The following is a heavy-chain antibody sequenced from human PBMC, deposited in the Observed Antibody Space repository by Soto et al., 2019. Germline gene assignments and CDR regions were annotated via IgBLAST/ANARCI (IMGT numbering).Heavy chain of an antibody. D-gene: IGHD2-15*01. Sequence: GESLKISCKAFGYSFTNYWIGWVRQMPGKGLKWMGVIYPDDSDTRYSPSFQGQVTISADKSISTAYLQWSSLKASYTAMYYCARGMGPLGYCSGGSRYSALDYWGQGTLVTVSS. J-gene: IGHJ4*02. CDR3: ARGMGPLGYCSGGSRYSALDY. V-gene: IGHV5-51*01. CDR1: GYSFTNYW. CDR2: IYPDDSDT.